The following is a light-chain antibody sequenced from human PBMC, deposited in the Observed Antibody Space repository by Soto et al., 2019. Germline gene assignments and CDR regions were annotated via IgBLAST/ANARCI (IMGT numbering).Light chain of an antibody. V-gene: IGKV3-20*01. CDR2: HAS. CDR1: QSVSSSY. CDR3: QQYGSSLIT. J-gene: IGKJ5*01. Sequence: EIVLTQSPGTLSLSPGERATLSCRASQSVSSSYLAWYQQKPGQAPRLLIYHASSRATGIPDRFSGSGSGTDFTLTISRLEPEDFAVYYCQQYGSSLITFGQGTLLEIK.